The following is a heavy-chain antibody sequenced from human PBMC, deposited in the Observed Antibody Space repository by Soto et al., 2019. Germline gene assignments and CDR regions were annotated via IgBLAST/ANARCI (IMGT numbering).Heavy chain of an antibody. D-gene: IGHD3-22*01. CDR1: ADSFNSGGFF. Sequence: QVQLQESGPGLVKPSQTLSLTCTVSADSFNSGGFFWSWIRQQPGKGLEWIGYISDSGITSYNPSLKSRLTMSVDTSKSQFSLKLTSVTAADTAVYYCASLFNYYDRRGYAEYHFDYWGQGTLVTVSS. J-gene: IGHJ4*02. CDR3: ASLFNYYDRRGYAEYHFDY. V-gene: IGHV4-31*03. CDR2: ISDSGIT.